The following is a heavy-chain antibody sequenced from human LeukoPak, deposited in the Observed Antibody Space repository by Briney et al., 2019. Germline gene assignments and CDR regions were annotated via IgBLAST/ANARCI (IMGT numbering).Heavy chain of an antibody. Sequence: SETLSLTCTVSGGSISSYYWSWIRQPAGKGLEWIGRIYTSGSTNYNPSLKSRVTISVDTSKNQFSLKLSSVTAADTAVYYCARGAYYYGSGKIFDYWGQGTLVTVSS. CDR2: IYTSGST. V-gene: IGHV4-4*07. J-gene: IGHJ4*02. D-gene: IGHD3-10*01. CDR3: ARGAYYYGSGKIFDY. CDR1: GGSISSYY.